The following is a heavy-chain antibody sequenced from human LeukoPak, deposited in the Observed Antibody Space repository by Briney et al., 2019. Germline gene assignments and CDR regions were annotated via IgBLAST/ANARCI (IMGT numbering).Heavy chain of an antibody. Sequence: SETLSLTCAVYGGSFSGYYWSWIRQPPGKGLEWIGEINHSGSTNYNPSLKNRVTISVDASKNQFSLKLSSVTAADTAVYYCARGHYYGSGYYYWGQGTLVTVSS. J-gene: IGHJ4*02. V-gene: IGHV4-34*01. D-gene: IGHD3-10*01. CDR3: ARGHYYGSGYYY. CDR1: GGSFSGYY. CDR2: INHSGST.